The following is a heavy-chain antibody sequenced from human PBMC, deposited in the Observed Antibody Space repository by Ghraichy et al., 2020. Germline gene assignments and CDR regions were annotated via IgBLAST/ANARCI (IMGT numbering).Heavy chain of an antibody. D-gene: IGHD2-15*01. Sequence: GESLNISCAASGFTFSSYWMSWVRQAPGKGLEWVANIKQDGSEKYYVDSVKGRFTISRDNAKNSLYLQMNSLRAEDTAVYYCAILPNYGMDVWGQGTTVTVSS. J-gene: IGHJ6*02. V-gene: IGHV3-7*01. CDR3: AILPNYGMDV. CDR2: IKQDGSEK. CDR1: GFTFSSYW.